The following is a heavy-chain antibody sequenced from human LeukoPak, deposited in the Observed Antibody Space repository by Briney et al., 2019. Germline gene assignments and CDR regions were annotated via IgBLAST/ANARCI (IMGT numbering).Heavy chain of an antibody. CDR1: GGSINNYY. CDR3: ARGRYCSADICSGGDAFDI. D-gene: IGHD2-15*01. CDR2: IYTRAST. V-gene: IGHV4-4*07. J-gene: IGHJ3*02. Sequence: SETLSLTCTVSGGSINNYYWSWIRQPAGKGLEWIGRIYTRASTNYNPSLKSRVTMSVDTSKNQFSLKLSSVTAADTAVYYCARGRYCSADICSGGDAFDIWGQGTRVSVSS.